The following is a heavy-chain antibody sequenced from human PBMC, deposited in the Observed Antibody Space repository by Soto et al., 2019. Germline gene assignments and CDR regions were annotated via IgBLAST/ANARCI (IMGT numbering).Heavy chain of an antibody. CDR2: ISYDGSNK. Sequence: PGGSLRLSCAASGFTFSSYAMHWVRQAPGKGLEWVAVISYDGSNKYYADSVKGRFTISRDNSKNTLYLQMNSLRAEDTAVYYCARVVVSSSSSLPDYWGQGTLVTVSS. CDR3: ARVVVSSSSSLPDY. D-gene: IGHD6-6*01. CDR1: GFTFSSYA. J-gene: IGHJ4*02. V-gene: IGHV3-30-3*01.